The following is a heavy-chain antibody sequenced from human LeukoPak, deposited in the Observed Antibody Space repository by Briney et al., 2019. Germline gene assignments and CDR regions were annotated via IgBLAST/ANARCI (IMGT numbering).Heavy chain of an antibody. D-gene: IGHD1-26*01. V-gene: IGHV3-9*01. CDR1: GFSFSSYG. J-gene: IGHJ4*02. CDR3: AKTPLQWELHYYFDY. CDR2: ISWNSGSI. Sequence: PGGSLRLSCVASGFSFSSYGMHWVRQAPGKGLEWVSGISWNSGSIGYADSVKGRFTISRDNAKNSLYLQMNSLRAEDTALYYCAKTPLQWELHYYFDYWGQGTLVTVSS.